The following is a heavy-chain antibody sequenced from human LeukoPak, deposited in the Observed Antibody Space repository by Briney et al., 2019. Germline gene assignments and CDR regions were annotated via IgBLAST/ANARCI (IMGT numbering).Heavy chain of an antibody. Sequence: SETLSLTCTVSGGSISSGGYYWSRIRQPPGKGLEWIGYIYHSGSTYYNPSLKSRVTISVDRSKNQFSLKLSSVTAADTAVYYCARDSYCSSTSCYKVDDYWGQGTLVTVSS. CDR3: ARDSYCSSTSCYKVDDY. D-gene: IGHD2-2*02. CDR1: GGSISSGGYY. V-gene: IGHV4-30-2*01. J-gene: IGHJ4*02. CDR2: IYHSGST.